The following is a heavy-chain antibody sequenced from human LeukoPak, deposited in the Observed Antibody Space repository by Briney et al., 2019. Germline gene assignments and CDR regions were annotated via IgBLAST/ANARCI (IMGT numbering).Heavy chain of an antibody. Sequence: GESLKIPCKGSGYSFTSYWIGWVRQMPGKGLEWMGIIYPGDSDTRYSPSFQGQVTISADTSISTAYLQWSSLKASDTAIYYCARRTMIVAFDIWGQGTMVTVSS. CDR2: IYPGDSDT. D-gene: IGHD3-22*01. CDR3: ARRTMIVAFDI. J-gene: IGHJ3*02. CDR1: GYSFTSYW. V-gene: IGHV5-51*01.